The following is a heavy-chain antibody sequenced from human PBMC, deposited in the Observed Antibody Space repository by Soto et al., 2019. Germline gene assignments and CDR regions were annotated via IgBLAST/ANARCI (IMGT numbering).Heavy chain of an antibody. J-gene: IGHJ6*02. CDR3: TRPGDGYNYGYYYYGMDV. CDR2: IRSKANSYAT. CDR1: GFTFSGSA. D-gene: IGHD5-12*01. Sequence: GGSLRLSCAASGFTFSGSAMHWVRQASGKGLEWVGRIRSKANSYATAYAASVKGRFTISRDDSKNTAYLQMNSLKTEDTAVDYCTRPGDGYNYGYYYYGMDVWGQGTTVTVSS. V-gene: IGHV3-73*01.